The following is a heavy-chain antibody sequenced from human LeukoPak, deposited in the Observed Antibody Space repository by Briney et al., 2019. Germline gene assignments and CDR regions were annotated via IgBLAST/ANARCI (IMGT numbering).Heavy chain of an antibody. D-gene: IGHD5-18*01. V-gene: IGHV3-15*01. CDR2: IKSKTDGGTT. Sequence: GGSLRLSCAASGFTFTNAYMSWVRQAPGKGLEWVGRIKSKTDGGTTDYATPVKGRFTISRDDSKNTLYLQMNTLKTEDTAVYHCTTQARVGYSYGYAYWGQGTLVTVSS. CDR1: GFTFTNAY. J-gene: IGHJ4*02. CDR3: TTQARVGYSYGYAY.